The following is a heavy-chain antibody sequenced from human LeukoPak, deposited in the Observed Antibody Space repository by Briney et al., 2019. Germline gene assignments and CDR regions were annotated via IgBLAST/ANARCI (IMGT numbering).Heavy chain of an antibody. Sequence: PGGSLRLSCAASGFTFSSYSMNWVRQAPGKGLEWVSSISSSSSYIYYADSVKGRFTISRDNAKNSLYLQMNSLRAEDTAVYYCARDAVRGSWFDPWGQGTVVTVFS. D-gene: IGHD3-10*02. CDR3: ARDAVRGSWFDP. V-gene: IGHV3-21*01. CDR1: GFTFSSYS. J-gene: IGHJ5*02. CDR2: ISSSSSYI.